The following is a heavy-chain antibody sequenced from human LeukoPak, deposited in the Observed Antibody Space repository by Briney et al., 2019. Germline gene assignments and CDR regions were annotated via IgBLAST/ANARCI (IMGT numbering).Heavy chain of an antibody. CDR3: ARDSMIRGVPNCFDP. V-gene: IGHV1-2*02. Sequence: ASVKVSCKASGYTFTGSNMHWVRQAPGQGLEWMGWINPNGGGTNYAQKFQGRVTMTRDTSITTAYMELSRLTSDDTAVYYCARDSMIRGVPNCFDPWGQGTLVTVSS. CDR1: GYTFTGSN. CDR2: INPNGGGT. J-gene: IGHJ5*02. D-gene: IGHD3-10*01.